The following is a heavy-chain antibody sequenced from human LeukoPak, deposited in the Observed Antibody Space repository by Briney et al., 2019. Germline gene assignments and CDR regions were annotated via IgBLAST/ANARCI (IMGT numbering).Heavy chain of an antibody. J-gene: IGHJ4*02. CDR1: GFTFSSYW. CDR2: ISGSGGST. D-gene: IGHD6-13*01. CDR3: AKDVDAAAGTHLDY. V-gene: IGHV3-23*01. Sequence: GGSLRLSCAASGFTFSSYWMSWVRQAPGKGLEWVSAISGSGGSTYYADSVKGRFTISRDNSKNTLYLQMNSLRAEDTAVYYCAKDVDAAAGTHLDYWGQGTLVTVSS.